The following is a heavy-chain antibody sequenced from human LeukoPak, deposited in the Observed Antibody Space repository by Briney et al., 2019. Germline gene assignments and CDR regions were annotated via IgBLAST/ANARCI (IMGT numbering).Heavy chain of an antibody. CDR1: GGTFSSYA. D-gene: IGHD3-3*01. CDR2: IIPIFGIA. J-gene: IGHJ4*02. V-gene: IGHV1-69*04. CDR3: AVDFWRSQGFDY. Sequence: SVKVSCKASGGTFSSYAISWVRQAPGQGLEWMGRIIPIFGIANYAQKFQGRVTITSDKSTSTAYMELSSLRSEDTAVYYCAVDFWRSQGFDYWGQGTLVTVSS.